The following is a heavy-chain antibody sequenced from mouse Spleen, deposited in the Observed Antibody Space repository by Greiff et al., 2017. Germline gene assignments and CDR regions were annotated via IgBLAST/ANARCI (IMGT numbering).Heavy chain of an antibody. CDR2: INSNGGST. V-gene: IGHV5-6-2*01. CDR1: GFTFSSYA. D-gene: IGHD2-12*01. CDR3: ARRDSYGYFDV. Sequence: EVKLVESGGGFVKPGGSLKLSCAASGFTFSSYAMSWVRQTPEKRLEWVAAINSNGGSTYYPDTVKDRFTISIDNAKNTLYLQMSSLRSEDTALYYCARRDSYGYFDVWGAGTTVTVSS. J-gene: IGHJ1*01.